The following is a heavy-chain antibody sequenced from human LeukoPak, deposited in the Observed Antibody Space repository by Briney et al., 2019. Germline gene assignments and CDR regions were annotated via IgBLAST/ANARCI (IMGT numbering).Heavy chain of an antibody. D-gene: IGHD1-26*01. CDR3: ARLRSSPGNCYFDY. V-gene: IGHV4-39*07. J-gene: IGHJ4*02. CDR2: IYYTGST. CDR1: GGSISSSTYY. Sequence: SETLSLTCTVSGGSISSSTYYWAWIRQPPGKGLEWIGNIYYTGSTYYNPSLKSRVTISIDTSKSQFSLKLNSVTAADTAVYYCARLRSSPGNCYFDYWGQGTLVTVSS.